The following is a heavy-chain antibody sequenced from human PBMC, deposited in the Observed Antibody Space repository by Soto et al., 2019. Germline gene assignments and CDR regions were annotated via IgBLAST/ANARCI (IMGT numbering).Heavy chain of an antibody. CDR3: TTDREGRGWYPGDFDY. J-gene: IGHJ4*02. V-gene: IGHV3-15*07. Sequence: EVQLVESGGGLVKPGGSLRLSCAASGFTFSNAWMNWVRQAPGKGLEWVGRIKSKTDGGPTDYAAPVKGRFTISRDDSKNTLYLQMNSLKTEDTAVYDCTTDREGRGWYPGDFDYWGQGTLVTVSS. CDR1: GFTFSNAW. CDR2: IKSKTDGGPT. D-gene: IGHD6-19*01.